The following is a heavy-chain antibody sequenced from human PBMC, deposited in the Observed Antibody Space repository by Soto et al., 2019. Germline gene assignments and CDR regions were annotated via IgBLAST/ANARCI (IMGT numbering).Heavy chain of an antibody. J-gene: IGHJ6*02. V-gene: IGHV3-30-3*01. D-gene: IGHD1-26*01. Sequence: PGGSLRLSCAASGFTFSSYAMHWVRQAPGKGLEWVAVISYDGSNKYYADSVKGRFTISRDNSKNTLYLQMNSLRAEDTAVYYCARDQFGEWELLSSYYYYGMDVWGQGTTVPVSS. CDR1: GFTFSSYA. CDR2: ISYDGSNK. CDR3: ARDQFGEWELLSSYYYYGMDV.